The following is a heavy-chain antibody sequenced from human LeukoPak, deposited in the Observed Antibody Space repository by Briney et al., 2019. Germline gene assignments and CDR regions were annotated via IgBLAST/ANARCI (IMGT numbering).Heavy chain of an antibody. Sequence: GASVKVSCKASGYTFTSYDINWVRQATGQGLEWMGWMNSNSANTGYEQKFQGRLTMTRNTSISTAYMELSSLRSEDTAVYYCARINYYRSGSYYVDNWGQGTLVTVSS. D-gene: IGHD3-10*01. CDR1: GYTFTSYD. CDR3: ARINYYRSGSYYVDN. J-gene: IGHJ4*02. V-gene: IGHV1-8*01. CDR2: MNSNSANT.